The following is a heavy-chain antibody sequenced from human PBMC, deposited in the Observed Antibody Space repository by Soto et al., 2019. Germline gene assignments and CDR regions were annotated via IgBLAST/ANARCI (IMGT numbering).Heavy chain of an antibody. Sequence: QVQLQQWGAGLLKPSETLSLTCAVYGGSFSGYYWSWIRQPPGKGLEWIGEINHSGSTNYNPSLKRLVTISVDTSKNQFSLKLSSVTAADTAVYYCARGLIVVVPAASYYYYGMDVWGQGTTVTVSS. V-gene: IGHV4-34*01. CDR3: ARGLIVVVPAASYYYYGMDV. J-gene: IGHJ6*02. CDR2: INHSGST. D-gene: IGHD2-2*01. CDR1: GGSFSGYY.